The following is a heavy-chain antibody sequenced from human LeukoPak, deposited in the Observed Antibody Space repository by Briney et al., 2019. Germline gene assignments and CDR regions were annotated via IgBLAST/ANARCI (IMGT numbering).Heavy chain of an antibody. V-gene: IGHV3-15*07. CDR3: TPGGKDYVH. CDR2: VKNKGDGGTA. D-gene: IGHD4-17*01. CDR1: RFTFSSYW. Sequence: GGSLRLSCAASRFTFSSYWMNWVRLAPGKGLEWVGRVKNKGDGGTAEYATPVKGRFFISRDDSKSTLFLQMSSLKIEDTALYYCTPGGKDYVHWGQGTLVTVSS. J-gene: IGHJ4*02.